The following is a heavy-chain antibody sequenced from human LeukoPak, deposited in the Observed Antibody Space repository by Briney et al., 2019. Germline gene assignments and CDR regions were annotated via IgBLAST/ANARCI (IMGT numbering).Heavy chain of an antibody. V-gene: IGHV1-69*04. D-gene: IGHD4-17*01. CDR1: GGTFSSYA. J-gene: IGHJ5*02. CDR2: IIPIFGIA. CDR3: ARAPPTATVTTFGNWFDP. Sequence: SVKVSCKASGGTFSSYAISWARQAPGQGLEWMGRIIPIFGIANYAQKFQGRVTITADKSTSTAYMELSSLRSEDTAVYYCARAPPTATVTTFGNWFDPWGQGTLVTVSS.